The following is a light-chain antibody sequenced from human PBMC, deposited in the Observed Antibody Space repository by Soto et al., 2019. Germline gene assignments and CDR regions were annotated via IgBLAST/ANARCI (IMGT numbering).Light chain of an antibody. CDR2: SNH. J-gene: IGLJ1*01. CDR1: SISNIGSNT. Sequence: QSVLTQPPSASGTPGQRVTISCSGSSISNIGSNTVNWYQQLPGTAPKLLIYSNHQRPSGVPERFSGSKSGTSASLAISGLRSEDEAEYYCAAWDDSLSGSYAFGTGTKLTVL. CDR3: AAWDDSLSGSYA. V-gene: IGLV1-44*01.